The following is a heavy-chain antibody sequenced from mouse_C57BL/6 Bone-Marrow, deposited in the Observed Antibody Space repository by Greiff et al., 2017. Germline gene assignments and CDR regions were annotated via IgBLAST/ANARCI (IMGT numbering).Heavy chain of an antibody. Sequence: EVQRVESGGGLVQPGGSLKLSCAASGFTFSDYYMYWVRQTPEKRLEWVAYISNGGGSTYYPDTVKGRFTISRDNAKNTLYLQMSRLKSEDTAMYYCARDGNGFAYWGQGTLVTVSA. J-gene: IGHJ3*01. V-gene: IGHV5-12*01. CDR1: GFTFSDYY. CDR2: ISNGGGST. CDR3: ARDGNGFAY. D-gene: IGHD2-1*01.